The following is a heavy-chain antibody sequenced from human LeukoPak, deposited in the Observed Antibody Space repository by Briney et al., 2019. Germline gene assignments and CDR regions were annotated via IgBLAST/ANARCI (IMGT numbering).Heavy chain of an antibody. V-gene: IGHV3-30*18. CDR3: AKDRGYGEHEPFES. Sequence: GGSLRLSCAASGFTFSSYGMHWVRQAPGKGLEWVAVSSHDEVGKQFADSVKGRFTLSRDNSRDSVHLQMNRLRDEDTAVYYCAKDRGYGEHEPFESWGQGSLVTVSS. D-gene: IGHD4/OR15-4a*01. CDR1: GFTFSSYG. CDR2: SSHDEVGK. J-gene: IGHJ4*02.